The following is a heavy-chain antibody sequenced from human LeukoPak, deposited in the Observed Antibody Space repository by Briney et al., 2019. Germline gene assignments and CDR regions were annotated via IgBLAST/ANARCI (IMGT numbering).Heavy chain of an antibody. CDR2: INPSGGST. V-gene: IGHV1-46*01. J-gene: IGHJ4*02. D-gene: IGHD6-19*01. Sequence: GASVKVSCKASGYTFTSYYMHWVRQAPGQGLEWMGIINPSGGSTSYAQKFQGRVTMTRDMSTSTVYMELSSLRSEDTAVYYCARVLIAVAGTPLPDYWGQGTLVTVSS. CDR1: GYTFTSYY. CDR3: ARVLIAVAGTPLPDY.